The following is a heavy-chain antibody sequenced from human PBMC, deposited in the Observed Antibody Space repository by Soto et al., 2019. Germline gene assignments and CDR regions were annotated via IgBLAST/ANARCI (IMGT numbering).Heavy chain of an antibody. CDR1: GGSISSYY. CDR3: ARRVDYVWGSYRYSPYFDY. CDR2: IYYSGST. J-gene: IGHJ4*02. D-gene: IGHD3-16*02. V-gene: IGHV4-59*08. Sequence: ETLSLTCTVSGGSISSYYWSWIRQPPGKGLEWIGYIYYSGSTNYNPSLKSRVTISVDTPKNQFSLKLSSVTAADTAVYYCARRVDYVWGSYRYSPYFDYWGQGTLVTVSS.